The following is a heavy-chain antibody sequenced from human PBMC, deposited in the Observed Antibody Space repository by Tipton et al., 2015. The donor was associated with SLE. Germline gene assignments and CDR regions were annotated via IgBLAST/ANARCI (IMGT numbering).Heavy chain of an antibody. CDR3: ARGSSSWDFDY. Sequence: LRLSCTVSGGSISSGGDYWGWIRQLPGKGLGWIGYISNSGSTYYNPSLKSRVIISLDTSKNQFSLKLSSVTAADTAVYYCARGSSSWDFDYWGQGTLVTVSS. J-gene: IGHJ4*02. V-gene: IGHV4-31*03. CDR2: ISNSGST. D-gene: IGHD6-13*01. CDR1: GGSISSGGDY.